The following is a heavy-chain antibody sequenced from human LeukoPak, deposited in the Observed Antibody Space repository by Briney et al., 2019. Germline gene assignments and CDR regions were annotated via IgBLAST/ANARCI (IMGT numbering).Heavy chain of an antibody. D-gene: IGHD3-22*01. CDR2: ISGSGGST. Sequence: GGTLRLSCAASGFTLRSFAMSWVRQAPRPGLEWVSAISGSGGSTYYADSVTGRFAISRDNSKNTLYLPMNSLRAEPTAVYYCAKGPSMRVVVILDYWGEGTLVTVSS. V-gene: IGHV3-23*01. CDR3: AKGPSMRVVVILDY. CDR1: GFTLRSFA. J-gene: IGHJ4*02.